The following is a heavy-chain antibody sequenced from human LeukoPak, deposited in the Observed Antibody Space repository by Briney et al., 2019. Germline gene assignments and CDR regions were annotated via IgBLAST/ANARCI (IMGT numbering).Heavy chain of an antibody. CDR3: ARARRGWQPPSYYFDY. CDR1: GGSISSGSYY. J-gene: IGHJ4*02. CDR2: INHSGST. D-gene: IGHD2-15*01. V-gene: IGHV4-39*07. Sequence: PSETLSLTCTVSGGSISSGSYYWSWLRQPPGKGLEWIGEINHSGSTNYNPSLKSRVTISVDTSKNQFSLKLSSVTAADTAVYYCARARRGWQPPSYYFDYWGQGTLVTVSS.